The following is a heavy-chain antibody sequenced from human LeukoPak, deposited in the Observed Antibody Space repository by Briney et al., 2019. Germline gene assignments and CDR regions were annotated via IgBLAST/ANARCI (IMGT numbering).Heavy chain of an antibody. CDR3: AKPTRGSGGSFLIDY. J-gene: IGHJ4*02. V-gene: IGHV3-33*06. CDR2: IWDDGSYK. D-gene: IGHD2-15*01. CDR1: GFSFSVYG. Sequence: GGSLRLSCAASGFSFSVYGMHWVRQAPGKGLEWVAVIWDDGSYKYYADSVKGRFTISRDNSKNTLYLQMNSLRAEDTAVYYCAKPTRGSGGSFLIDYWGQGAPVTVSS.